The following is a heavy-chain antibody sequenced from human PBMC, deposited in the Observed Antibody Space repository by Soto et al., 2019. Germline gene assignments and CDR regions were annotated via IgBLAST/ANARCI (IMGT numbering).Heavy chain of an antibody. CDR2: ISGNSGST. CDR1: GFTFSSYA. CDR3: AKDRGSGSYAANYYYYGMDV. D-gene: IGHD3-10*01. J-gene: IGHJ6*02. Sequence: GGSLRLSCAASGFTFSSYAMSWVRQAPGKGLEWVSAISGNSGSTGYADSVKGRFTISRDNAKTSLYLQMNSLRAEDTALYYCAKDRGSGSYAANYYYYGMDVWGQGTTVTVSS. V-gene: IGHV3-9*01.